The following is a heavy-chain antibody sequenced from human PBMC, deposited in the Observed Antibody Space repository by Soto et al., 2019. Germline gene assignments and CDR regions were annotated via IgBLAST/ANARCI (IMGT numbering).Heavy chain of an antibody. CDR1: SDSMSSGGYY. Sequence: PSETLSLTCSVSSDSMSSGGYYWSWIRQHPGKGLEWIGYIYSNGDTYYNPSLKSRVTISVDTSKNQFSLNLTSVTAADTAVYYCARRGVSSSGYYYYAMDVWGQGTTVTVSS. D-gene: IGHD6-6*01. V-gene: IGHV4-31*03. J-gene: IGHJ6*02. CDR3: ARRGVSSSGYYYYAMDV. CDR2: IYSNGDT.